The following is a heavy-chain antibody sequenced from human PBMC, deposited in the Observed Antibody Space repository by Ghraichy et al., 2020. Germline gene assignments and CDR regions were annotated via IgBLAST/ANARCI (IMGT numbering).Heavy chain of an antibody. CDR3: AIKMGYCSGDGCLHCGGTDV. Sequence: SVKVSCKASGGTFSSHSISWVRQAPGQGLEWLGGIIPFFGTTNYAQKFQGRVTITADESTSTANMEVSSLRSDDTAVYYCAIKMGYCSGDGCLHCGGTDVWGQGTTVTVSS. CDR2: IIPFFGTT. J-gene: IGHJ6*02. D-gene: IGHD2-15*01. V-gene: IGHV1-69*13. CDR1: GGTFSSHS.